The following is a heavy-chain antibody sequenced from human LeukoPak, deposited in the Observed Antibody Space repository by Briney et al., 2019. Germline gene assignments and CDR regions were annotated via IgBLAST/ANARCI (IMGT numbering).Heavy chain of an antibody. D-gene: IGHD2-2*01. V-gene: IGHV1-69*02. CDR3: ARTAGCESSITSCYPTGGIYYYYMDV. CDR1: GGTFSSYT. Sequence: GASVKVSCKASGGTFSSYTISWVRQAPGQGLEWMGRIIPILGIANYAQKFQGRVTITADKSTSTAYMELSSLRSEDTAVYYCARTAGCESSITSCYPTGGIYYYYMDVWGKGTTVTVSS. CDR2: IIPILGIA. J-gene: IGHJ6*03.